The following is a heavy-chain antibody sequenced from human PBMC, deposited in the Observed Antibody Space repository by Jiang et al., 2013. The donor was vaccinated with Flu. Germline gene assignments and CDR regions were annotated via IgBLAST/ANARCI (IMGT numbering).Heavy chain of an antibody. D-gene: IGHD3/OR15-3a*01. J-gene: IGHJ6*03. Sequence: GTFSSYAISWVRQAPGQGLEWMGGIIPIFGTANYAQKFQGRVTITADESTSTAYMELSSLRSEDTAVYYCARSLWTDYYYYYMDVWGKGTTVTVSS. CDR2: IIPIFGTA. CDR1: GTFSSYA. V-gene: IGHV1-69*01. CDR3: ARSLWTDYYYYYMDV.